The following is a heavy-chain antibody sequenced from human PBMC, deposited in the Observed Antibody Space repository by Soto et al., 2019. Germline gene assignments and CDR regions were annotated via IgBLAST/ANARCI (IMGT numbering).Heavy chain of an antibody. CDR2: IYYSGST. Sequence: XETLCLTCAVAGCSVSSGSYYWSWIRQPPGKGLEWIGYIYYSGSTNYNPSLKSRVTISVDTSKNQFSLKLSSVTAADTAVYYCARIYGSGSYFYYYGMDVWGQGSTVTVSS. D-gene: IGHD3-10*01. CDR1: GCSVSSGSYY. V-gene: IGHV4-61*01. CDR3: ARIYGSGSYFYYYGMDV. J-gene: IGHJ6*02.